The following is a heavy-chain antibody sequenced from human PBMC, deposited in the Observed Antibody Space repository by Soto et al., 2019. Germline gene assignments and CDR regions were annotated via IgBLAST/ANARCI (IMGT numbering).Heavy chain of an antibody. CDR3: ARVGYGDYMTRVICAFDI. V-gene: IGHV3-7*01. Sequence: GGSLRLSCAASGFTFSSYWMSWVRQAPGKGLEWVANIKQDGSEKYYVDSVKGRFTISRDNAKNSLYLQMNSLRAEDTAVYYCARVGYGDYMTRVICAFDIRGQGTTVTVSS. D-gene: IGHD4-17*01. J-gene: IGHJ3*02. CDR1: GFTFSSYW. CDR2: IKQDGSEK.